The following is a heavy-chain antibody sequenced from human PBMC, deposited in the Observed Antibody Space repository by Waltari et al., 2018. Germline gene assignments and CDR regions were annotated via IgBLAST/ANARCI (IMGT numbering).Heavy chain of an antibody. V-gene: IGHV4-34*01. D-gene: IGHD4-17*01. CDR3: ARSKLRRPYFDY. CDR1: GGSFSGYY. J-gene: IGHJ4*02. CDR2: INHSGST. Sequence: QVQLQQWGAGLLKPSETLSLTCAVYGGSFSGYYCSWIRQPPGKGLEWIGEINHSGSTNYNPSLKSRVTISVDTSKNQFSLKLSSVTAADTAVYYCARSKLRRPYFDYWGQGTLVTVSS.